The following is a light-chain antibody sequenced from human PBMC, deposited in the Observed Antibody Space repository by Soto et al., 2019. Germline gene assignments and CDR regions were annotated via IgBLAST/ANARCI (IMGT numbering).Light chain of an antibody. CDR3: QQYASSPWT. V-gene: IGKV3-20*01. Sequence: EIVLTQSPGTLSLSPGERATLSCRASQSVSSSYLAWYQQKPGQAPMLLIYGASSRATGIPDRFSGSGSGTDFTLPISSLEPADFAVYYCQQYASSPWTFGQGTMVESK. J-gene: IGKJ1*01. CDR2: GAS. CDR1: QSVSSSY.